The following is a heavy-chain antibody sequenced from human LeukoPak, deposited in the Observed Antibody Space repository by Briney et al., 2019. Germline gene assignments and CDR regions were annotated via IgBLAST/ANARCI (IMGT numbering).Heavy chain of an antibody. J-gene: IGHJ3*02. V-gene: IGHV1-69*05. CDR2: IIPIFGTA. CDR1: GGTFSSYA. CDR3: ARRRAAADFDAFDI. D-gene: IGHD6-13*01. Sequence: SVKVSCKASGGTFSSYAISWVRQAPGQGLEWMGGIIPIFGTANYAQKFQGRVTITTDESTSTAYMELSSLRSEDTAVYYCARRRAAADFDAFDIWGQGTMVTDSS.